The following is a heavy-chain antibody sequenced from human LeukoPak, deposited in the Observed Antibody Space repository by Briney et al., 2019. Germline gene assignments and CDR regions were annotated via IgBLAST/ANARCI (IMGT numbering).Heavy chain of an antibody. V-gene: IGHV1-8*01. CDR3: ATGHYSYGDWVYNWFDP. Sequence: ASVKVSCKASGYTFTSYDVNWVRQATGQGLEWMGWMNPISGDTGYALKFQGRVTMSRNTSISTAYMELGSLRSEDTAVYYCATGHYSYGDWVYNWFDPWGQGTLVTVSS. CDR1: GYTFTSYD. J-gene: IGHJ5*02. CDR2: MNPISGDT. D-gene: IGHD5-18*01.